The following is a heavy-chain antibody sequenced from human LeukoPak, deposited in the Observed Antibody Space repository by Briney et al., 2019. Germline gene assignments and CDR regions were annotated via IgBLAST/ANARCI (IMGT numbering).Heavy chain of an antibody. Sequence: GASVKVSCKASGYTFTSYAMHWVRQAPGQRLEWMGWINAGNGNTKYSQKFQGRVTITRDTPASTAYMELSSLRSEDTAVYYCARPSIAAAGISFDYWGQGTLVTVSS. CDR1: GYTFTSYA. J-gene: IGHJ4*02. CDR3: ARPSIAAAGISFDY. CDR2: INAGNGNT. D-gene: IGHD6-13*01. V-gene: IGHV1-3*01.